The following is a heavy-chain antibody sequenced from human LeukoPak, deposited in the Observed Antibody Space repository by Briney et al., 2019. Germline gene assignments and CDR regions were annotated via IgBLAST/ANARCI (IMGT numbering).Heavy chain of an antibody. V-gene: IGHV1-8*01. CDR3: VGGASDLYDY. Sequence: ASVKLSCKASGYTFTSYDINWVRQATGQGLGWMGWMNPNSGNTGYAQTFQGRVTMTRNTSISTAYMELSSLRSEDTAVYYCVGGASDLYDYWGQGTLVTVSS. D-gene: IGHD5-12*01. CDR2: MNPNSGNT. J-gene: IGHJ4*02. CDR1: GYTFTSYD.